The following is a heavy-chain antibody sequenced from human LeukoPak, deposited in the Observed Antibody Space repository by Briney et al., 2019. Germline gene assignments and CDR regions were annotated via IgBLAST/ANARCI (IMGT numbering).Heavy chain of an antibody. CDR1: GFTFSSYA. V-gene: IGHV3-30*04. CDR3: VRANCGGSRFLIDY. D-gene: IGHD2-15*01. J-gene: IGHJ4*02. CDR2: ISDDGSNK. Sequence: PGGSLRLSCAASGFTFSSYAMHWVRQAPGKGLEWVALISDDGSNKFYADSVKGRFTISRDNSKNTLYLQMNSLRAEDTAVYYCVRANCGGSRFLIDYWGQGTLVTVSS.